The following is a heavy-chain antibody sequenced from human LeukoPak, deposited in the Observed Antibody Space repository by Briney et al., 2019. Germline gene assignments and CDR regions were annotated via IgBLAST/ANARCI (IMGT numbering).Heavy chain of an antibody. Sequence: ASVKVSCKASGYTFTGYYMHWARQAPGQGLEWMGWINPNSGGTNCAQKFQGRVTMTRDTSTRTAYMELSSLRSEDTAVYYCAREGNSGWVPKYWGQGTLVTVSS. J-gene: IGHJ4*02. V-gene: IGHV1-2*02. D-gene: IGHD6-19*01. CDR2: INPNSGGT. CDR3: AREGNSGWVPKY. CDR1: GYTFTGYY.